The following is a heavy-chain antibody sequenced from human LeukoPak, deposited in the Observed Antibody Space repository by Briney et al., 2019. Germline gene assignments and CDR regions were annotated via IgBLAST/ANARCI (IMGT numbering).Heavy chain of an antibody. V-gene: IGHV3-48*03. J-gene: IGHJ6*02. CDR2: ISSSGSTI. CDR3: ARDYGPAAMYRRVTYYYGMDV. D-gene: IGHD2-2*01. Sequence: PGGSLRLSCAASGFTFSSYEMNWVRQAPGKGLEWVSYISSSGSTIYYADSVKGRFTISRDNAKNSLYLQMNGLRAEDTAVYYCARDYGPAAMYRRVTYYYGMDVWGQGTTVTVSS. CDR1: GFTFSSYE.